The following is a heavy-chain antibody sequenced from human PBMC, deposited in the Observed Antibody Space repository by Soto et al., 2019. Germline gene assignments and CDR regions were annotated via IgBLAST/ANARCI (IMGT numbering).Heavy chain of an antibody. CDR1: GFTFSSYS. D-gene: IGHD6-19*01. V-gene: IGHV3-21*01. J-gene: IGHJ5*02. CDR3: ARVAVYSSGWYGGDYWFDP. Sequence: GGSLRLSCAASGFTFSSYSMNWVRQAPGKGLEWVSSISSSSYIYYADSVKGRFTISRDNAKNSLYLQMNSLRAEDTAVYYCARVAVYSSGWYGGDYWFDPWGQGTLVTVSS. CDR2: ISSSSYI.